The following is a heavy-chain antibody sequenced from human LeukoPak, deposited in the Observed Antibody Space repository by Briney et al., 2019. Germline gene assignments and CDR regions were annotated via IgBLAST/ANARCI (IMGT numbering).Heavy chain of an antibody. CDR2: ISGSGGST. D-gene: IGHD5-12*01. Sequence: GSLRLSCAASGFTFSSYAMSWVRQAPGKGLEWVSAISGSGGSTYYADSVKGRFTISRDNSKNTLYLQTNSLRAEDTAVYYCARLWGGATIFDLWGQGTLVTVSS. CDR1: GFTFSSYA. CDR3: ARLWGGATIFDL. J-gene: IGHJ4*02. V-gene: IGHV3-23*01.